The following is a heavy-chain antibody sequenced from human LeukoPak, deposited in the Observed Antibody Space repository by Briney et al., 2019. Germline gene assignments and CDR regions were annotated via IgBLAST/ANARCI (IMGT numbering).Heavy chain of an antibody. Sequence: GGSLRLSCAASGFTFSSNYMSWVRQAPGKGLEWVSVIYSGGSTYYVDSVKGGFTISRNNSTNTLYLQMNSMRADDAAVYFYGIDVTMVRGAEDYYGMDVWGQGTTVTVSS. CDR3: GIDVTMVRGAEDYYGMDV. CDR2: IYSGGST. D-gene: IGHD3-10*01. CDR1: GFTFSSNY. J-gene: IGHJ6*02. V-gene: IGHV3-53*01.